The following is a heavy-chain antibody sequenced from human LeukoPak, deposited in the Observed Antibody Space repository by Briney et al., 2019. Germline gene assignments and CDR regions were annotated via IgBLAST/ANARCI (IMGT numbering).Heavy chain of an antibody. D-gene: IGHD3-16*02. V-gene: IGHV3-7*01. CDR2: IKEDGSEK. J-gene: IGHJ4*02. Sequence: GGSLRLSCAASGFTFSSSWMTWVRQTPGKGLEWVANIKEDGSEKYYVDSVKCRFTISRDNAKNSLYLQMNSLRAEDTALYYCATDIGADWGQGTLVTVSS. CDR3: ATDIGAD. CDR1: GFTFSSSW.